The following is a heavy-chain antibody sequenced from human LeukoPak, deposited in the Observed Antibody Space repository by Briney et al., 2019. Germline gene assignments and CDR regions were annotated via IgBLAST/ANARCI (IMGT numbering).Heavy chain of an antibody. V-gene: IGHV4-61*08. D-gene: IGHD2-8*01. Sequence: PSETLSLTCTVSGGSISSGGYYWSWIRQPPGKGLEWIGFIHHTGTTISNPSLKSRVTISADTSKNQFSLKLRSVTAADTAVYFCVREEDGVVDDAFDVWGPGTMVTVSS. J-gene: IGHJ3*01. CDR2: IHHTGTT. CDR1: GGSISSGGYY. CDR3: VREEDGVVDDAFDV.